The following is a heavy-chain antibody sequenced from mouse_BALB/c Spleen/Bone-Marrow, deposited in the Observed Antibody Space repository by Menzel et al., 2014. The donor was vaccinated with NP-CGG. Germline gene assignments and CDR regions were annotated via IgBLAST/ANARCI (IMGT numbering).Heavy chain of an antibody. CDR3: TRSGYYGYDWYFDV. D-gene: IGHD1-2*01. J-gene: IGHJ1*01. CDR2: INPSNDTP. Sequence: QVQLQQSGAELVKPGASVKLSCRASGYTFTNYFVYWVKQRPGQGLEWIGEINPSNDTPNFNEKFKSKATLTVDKSSSTAYMHLSTLTSEDSAVYYCTRSGYYGYDWYFDVWGAETTVTVSS. CDR1: GYTFTNYF. V-gene: IGHV1S81*02.